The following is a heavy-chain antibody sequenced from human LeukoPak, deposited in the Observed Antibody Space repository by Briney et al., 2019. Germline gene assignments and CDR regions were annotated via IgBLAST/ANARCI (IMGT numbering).Heavy chain of an antibody. CDR3: ARAIVATISGGFDY. Sequence: ASVKASCKASGYTFTSYDINWVRQATGQGLEWMGWMNPNSGNTGYAQKFQGRVTMTRNTSISTAYMELSSLRSEDTAVYYCARAIVATISGGFDYWGQGTLVTVSS. V-gene: IGHV1-8*01. D-gene: IGHD5-12*01. CDR2: MNPNSGNT. J-gene: IGHJ4*02. CDR1: GYTFTSYD.